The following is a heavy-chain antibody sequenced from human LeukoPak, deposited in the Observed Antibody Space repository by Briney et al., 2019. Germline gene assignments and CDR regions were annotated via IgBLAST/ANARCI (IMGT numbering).Heavy chain of an antibody. D-gene: IGHD2-21*01. J-gene: IGHJ6*03. CDR1: GGSFSGYY. CDR2: INHSGST. Sequence: PSETLSLTCAVYGGSFSGYYWSWIRQPPGKGLEWIGEINHSGSTNYNPSLKSRVTISVDTSKNQFSLKLSSVTAADTAVYYCARGLIVVDMDVWGKGTTVTVSS. CDR3: ARGLIVVDMDV. V-gene: IGHV4-34*01.